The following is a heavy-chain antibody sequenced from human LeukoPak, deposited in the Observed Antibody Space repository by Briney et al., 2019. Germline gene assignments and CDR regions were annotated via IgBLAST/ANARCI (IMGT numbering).Heavy chain of an antibody. D-gene: IGHD3-10*01. J-gene: IGHJ4*02. CDR1: GGSISSSSYY. CDR3: AREVSFGVYYFDY. CDR2: IYYSGST. V-gene: IGHV4-39*02. Sequence: SETLSLTCTVSGGSISSSSYYWGWIRQPPGKGLEWIGSIYYSGSTYYNPSLKGRVTISVDTSENQFSLKLSSVTAADTAVYYCAREVSFGVYYFDYWGQGTLVTVSS.